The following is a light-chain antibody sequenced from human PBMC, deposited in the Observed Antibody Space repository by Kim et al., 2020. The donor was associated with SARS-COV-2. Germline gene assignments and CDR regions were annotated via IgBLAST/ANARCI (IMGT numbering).Light chain of an antibody. CDR2: AAS. CDR3: QYHGNSPFT. Sequence: PGDRATLSCRASQTVTGNSLAWYQQKPGQPPRLVIYAASSRATDIPDRFSGSGSGTDFTLTISRLEPEDFAVYYCQYHGNSPFTFGPGTKVD. J-gene: IGKJ3*01. V-gene: IGKV3-20*01. CDR1: QTVTGNS.